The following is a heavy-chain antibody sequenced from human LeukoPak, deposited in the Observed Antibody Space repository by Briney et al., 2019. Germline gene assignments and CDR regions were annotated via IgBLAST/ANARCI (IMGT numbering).Heavy chain of an antibody. V-gene: IGHV4-59*01. D-gene: IGHD2-2*01. CDR2: TYYSGST. Sequence: PSETLSLTCIVSGVSISSYYWNWIRQPPGKGLEWIGYTYYSGSTNYNPSLKSRVTISVDTSKNQFSLKLSSVTAADTAVYYCARSADIVILPAAMAFDPWGQGTLVTVSS. J-gene: IGHJ5*02. CDR3: ARSADIVILPAAMAFDP. CDR1: GVSISSYY.